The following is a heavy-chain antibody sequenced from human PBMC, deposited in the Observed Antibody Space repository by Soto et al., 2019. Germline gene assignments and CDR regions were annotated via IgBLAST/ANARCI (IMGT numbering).Heavy chain of an antibody. V-gene: IGHV3-33*01. CDR3: ARADLGAAGTGY. CDR2: IWFDGTNK. D-gene: IGHD6-13*01. CDR1: GFTFRNYG. Sequence: QVQLVESGGGVVQPGRSLRLSCAASGFTFRNYGMHWVRQAPGKGLEWVAVIWFDGTNKFYADSVKGRFTISRDNSKNTLYLQMNSLRAEDTAVYYCARADLGAAGTGYWGQGALLTVSS. J-gene: IGHJ4*02.